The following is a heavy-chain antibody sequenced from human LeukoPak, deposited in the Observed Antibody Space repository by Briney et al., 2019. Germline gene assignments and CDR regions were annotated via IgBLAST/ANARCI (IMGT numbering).Heavy chain of an antibody. D-gene: IGHD3-10*01. J-gene: IGHJ4*02. CDR3: ARDLVIWFGEFSPDY. CDR2: INPSGGST. V-gene: IGHV1-46*01. Sequence: ASVKVSCKASGYTFTSYYMHWVRQAPGQGLEWMGIINPSGGSTSYAQKFQGRVTMTRDTSTSTVYMELSSLRSEDTAVYYCARDLVIWFGEFSPDYWGQGTLVTVSS. CDR1: GYTFTSYY.